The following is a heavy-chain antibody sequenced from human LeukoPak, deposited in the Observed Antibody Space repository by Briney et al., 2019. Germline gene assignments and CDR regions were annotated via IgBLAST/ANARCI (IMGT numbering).Heavy chain of an antibody. D-gene: IGHD1-14*01. CDR2: INHSGST. CDR3: ARRGTTWYFED. J-gene: IGHJ4*02. CDR1: GGSFSGYY. Sequence: KPSETLSLTCAVYGGSFSGYYWNWIRQPPGKGLEWIGEINHSGSTNYNPSLKSRVTISVDTSKNQFSLKLTSVTAADTAVYYCARRGTTWYFEDWGQGTLVTV. V-gene: IGHV4-34*01.